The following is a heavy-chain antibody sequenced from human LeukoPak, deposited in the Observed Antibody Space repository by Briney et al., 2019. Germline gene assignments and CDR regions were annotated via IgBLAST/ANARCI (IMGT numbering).Heavy chain of an antibody. CDR3: ARGSHYYDSSGKDY. Sequence: GGSLRLSCAASGFTFSSYEMNWVRQAPGKGLEWVSYISSSGSTIYYADSVKGRFTSSRDNAKNSLYLQMNSLRAEDTAVYYCARGSHYYDSSGKDYWGQGTLVTVSS. J-gene: IGHJ4*02. CDR2: ISSSGSTI. D-gene: IGHD3-22*01. V-gene: IGHV3-48*03. CDR1: GFTFSSYE.